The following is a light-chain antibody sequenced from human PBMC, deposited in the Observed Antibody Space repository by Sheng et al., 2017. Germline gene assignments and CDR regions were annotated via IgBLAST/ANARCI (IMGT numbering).Light chain of an antibody. CDR2: EAS. CDR3: QQYGSSPLYT. V-gene: IGKV3-20*01. J-gene: IGKJ2*01. Sequence: VATQSPATLSVIPGERATLSCRASQSVSNNVAWYQQKPGQAPRLLIYEASSRATGIPDRFSGSGSGTDFTLTISRLEPEDFAVYYCQQYGSSPLYTFGQGTKLEI. CDR1: QSVSNN.